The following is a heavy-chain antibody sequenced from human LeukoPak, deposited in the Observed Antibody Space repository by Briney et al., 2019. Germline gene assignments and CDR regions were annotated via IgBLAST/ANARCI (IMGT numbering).Heavy chain of an antibody. V-gene: IGHV1-2*02. CDR1: GGTFSSYA. D-gene: IGHD2-15*01. Sequence: EASVKVSCKASGGTFSSYAISWVRQAPGQGLEWMGWINPNTGDTNFAQKFQGRVAMTRDTSLSTAYMDLSRLTSDDTAVYYCARDWPGISLHFDLWGRGTLITVSS. CDR3: ARDWPGISLHFDL. J-gene: IGHJ2*01. CDR2: INPNTGDT.